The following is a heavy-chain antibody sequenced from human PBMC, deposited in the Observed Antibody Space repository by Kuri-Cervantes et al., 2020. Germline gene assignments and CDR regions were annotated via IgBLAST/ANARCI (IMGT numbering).Heavy chain of an antibody. D-gene: IGHD6-13*01. CDR2: INHSGST. CDR1: GGSFSGYY. V-gene: IGHV4-34*01. J-gene: IGHJ4*02. Sequence: SETLSLTCAVYGGSFSGYYWNWIRQPPGKGLEWIGEINHSGSTNYNPSLKSRVTISVDTSKNQFSLKLSSVTAADTAVYYCAREGLYSSSRPFDYWGQGTLVTVSS. CDR3: AREGLYSSSRPFDY.